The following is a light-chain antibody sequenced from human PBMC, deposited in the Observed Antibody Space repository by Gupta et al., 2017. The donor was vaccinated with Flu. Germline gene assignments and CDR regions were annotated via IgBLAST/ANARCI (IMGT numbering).Light chain of an antibody. J-gene: IGLJ2*01. CDR1: ALPNQF. CDR2: KDN. CDR3: QSADNSETYVV. Sequence: SYELPQPPSVSVSPGQTATITCSGVALPNQFAYWYQQKPGQAPLLVIRKDNERPSGIPERFSGSSSGTIVTLTISGVQAEDEADYYCQSADNSETYVVFGGGTRLTVL. V-gene: IGLV3-25*03.